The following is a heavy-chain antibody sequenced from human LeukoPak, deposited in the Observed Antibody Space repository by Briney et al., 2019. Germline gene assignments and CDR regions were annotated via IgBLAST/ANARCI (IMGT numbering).Heavy chain of an antibody. D-gene: IGHD1-26*01. V-gene: IGHV1-2*02. CDR3: AVGRRTDFDY. J-gene: IGHJ4*02. CDR1: GYTFTDYY. Sequence: ASVKVSCKASGYTFTDYYIHWVRQAPGQGLEWMGWINPNSGGTNYAQNFQGRVTMTRDTYVTTAYMDLSRLRLDDTAVYYCAVGRRTDFDYWGQGTLVTVSS. CDR2: INPNSGGT.